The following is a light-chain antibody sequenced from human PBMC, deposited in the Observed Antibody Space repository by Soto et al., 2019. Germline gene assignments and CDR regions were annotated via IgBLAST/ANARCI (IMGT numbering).Light chain of an antibody. V-gene: IGKV3-11*01. CDR1: QSVSSY. CDR2: DTS. CDR3: QQRSDC. J-gene: IGKJ5*01. Sequence: EIVLTQSPGTLSLSPGEIATLSCRASQSVSSYLAWYQQKPGQAPRLLIYDTSNRATGIPARFSGSGSGTDFILTISSLEPEDFAVYYCQQRSDCFGQGTRLEIK.